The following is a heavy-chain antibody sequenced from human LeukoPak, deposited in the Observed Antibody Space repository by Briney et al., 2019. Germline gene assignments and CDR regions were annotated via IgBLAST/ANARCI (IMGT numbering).Heavy chain of an antibody. Sequence: SETLSLTCTVSGYSISSGYYWGWIRQPPGKGLEWIGSIYHSGSTYYNPSLKSRVAISVDTSKNQFSLKLSSVTAADTAVYYCARGLVGALDYWGQGTLVTVSS. CDR1: GYSISSGYY. J-gene: IGHJ4*02. CDR3: ARGLVGALDY. V-gene: IGHV4-38-2*02. D-gene: IGHD1-26*01. CDR2: IYHSGST.